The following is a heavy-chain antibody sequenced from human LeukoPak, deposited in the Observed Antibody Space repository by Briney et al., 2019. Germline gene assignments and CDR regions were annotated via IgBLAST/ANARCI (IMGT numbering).Heavy chain of an antibody. CDR2: IRYDGSNK. J-gene: IGHJ4*02. D-gene: IGHD1/OR15-1a*01. V-gene: IGHV3-30*02. CDR1: GFTFSSYG. Sequence: PGGSLRLSCAASGFTFSSYGMHWVRQAPGKGLEWVAFIRYDGSNKYYADSVKGRFTISRDNSKNTLYLQMNSLRAEDTAVYYCTKEPRGGPLTTKYGVWGQGTLVTVSS. CDR3: TKEPRGGPLTTKYGV.